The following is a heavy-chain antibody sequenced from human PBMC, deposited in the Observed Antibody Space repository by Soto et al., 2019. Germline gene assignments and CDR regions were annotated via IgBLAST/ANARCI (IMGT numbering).Heavy chain of an antibody. D-gene: IGHD3-10*01. CDR2: IYYSGST. Sequence: PSETLSLTCTVSGGSISSSSYYWGWIRQPPGKGLEWIGSIYYSGSTYYNPSLKSRVTISVDTSKNQFSLKLSSVTAADTAVYYCAGHKGSLFDYWGQGTLVTVS. CDR1: GGSISSSSYY. CDR3: AGHKGSLFDY. V-gene: IGHV4-39*01. J-gene: IGHJ4*02.